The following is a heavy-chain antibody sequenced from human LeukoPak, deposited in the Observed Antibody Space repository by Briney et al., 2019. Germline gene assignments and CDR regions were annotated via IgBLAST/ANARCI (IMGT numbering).Heavy chain of an antibody. D-gene: IGHD1-1*01. CDR1: GFTVSSNH. CDR2: IYSGGTT. J-gene: IGHJ3*02. V-gene: IGHV3-66*01. Sequence: GGSLRLSCTASGFTVSSNHMTGVRQAPGKGLQWVSVIYSGGTTYYADSVKGRFTISRDSSTSTLWLQMNSLRAEDTAVYYCARALENLAFDIWGQGTMVTVSS. CDR3: ARALENLAFDI.